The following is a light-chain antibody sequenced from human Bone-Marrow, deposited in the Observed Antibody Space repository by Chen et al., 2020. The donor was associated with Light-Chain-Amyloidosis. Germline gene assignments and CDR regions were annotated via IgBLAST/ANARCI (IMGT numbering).Light chain of an antibody. J-gene: IGKJ2*01. CDR1: RRISPVY. V-gene: IGKV3-20*01. CDR3: QQYGNSPLYT. CDR2: GTS. Sequence: GLTQSPGTLSLSPGDRATLPCRASRRISPVYLAWYQQKPGQAPRLLISGTSNRATGIPDRFSGSGAGTEFSLTITRLEPEDFAVEFCQQYGNSPLYTFGQGTKVEI.